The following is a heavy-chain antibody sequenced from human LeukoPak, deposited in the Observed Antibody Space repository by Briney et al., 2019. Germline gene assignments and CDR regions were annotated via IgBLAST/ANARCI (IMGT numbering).Heavy chain of an antibody. CDR2: INPSGGST. V-gene: IGHV1-46*01. Sequence: GASVKVSCKASGYTFTSYYMHWVRQAPGHGLEWMGIINPSGGSTSYAQKFQGRVTMTRDTSTSTVYMELSSLRSEDTAVYYCASGGLYCSSTSCYNRRIMDVWGKGTTVTVSS. CDR1: GYTFTSYY. J-gene: IGHJ6*04. CDR3: ASGGLYCSSTSCYNRRIMDV. D-gene: IGHD2-2*02.